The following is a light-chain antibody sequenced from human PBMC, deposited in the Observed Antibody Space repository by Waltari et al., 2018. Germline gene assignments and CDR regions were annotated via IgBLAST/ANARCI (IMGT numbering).Light chain of an antibody. CDR2: EVN. Sequence: QSALTQPASVSGTPGQSITISCTGTTSDVGNYDLVSWYQQHPGKAPKLLICEVNKRPAGVSSRFVGSKSGNTASRTISGLQAEDEADYYCCSYAGRGTYVFGSGTKVTVL. CDR3: CSYAGRGTYV. CDR1: TSDVGNYDL. V-gene: IGLV2-23*02. J-gene: IGLJ1*01.